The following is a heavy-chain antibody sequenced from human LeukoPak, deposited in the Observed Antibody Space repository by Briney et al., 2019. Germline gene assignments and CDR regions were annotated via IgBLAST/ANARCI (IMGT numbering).Heavy chain of an antibody. CDR2: IYKSGST. CDR3: ARQVAVAGTYGLTD. CDR1: GGSISSYY. D-gene: IGHD6-19*01. J-gene: IGHJ4*02. V-gene: IGHV4-59*08. Sequence: KSSETLSLTCTVSGGSISSYYWSWIRQPPGKGLEWIGYIYKSGSTNYNPSLKSRVTISVDTSKNQFSLRLSSVTAADTAVYYCARQVAVAGTYGLTDWGQGTLVTVSS.